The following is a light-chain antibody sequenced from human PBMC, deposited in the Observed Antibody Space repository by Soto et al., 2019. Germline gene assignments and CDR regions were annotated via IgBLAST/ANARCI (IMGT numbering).Light chain of an antibody. CDR2: DAS. CDR3: QQRSTWPPT. V-gene: IGKV3-11*01. J-gene: IGKJ4*01. Sequence: TVLTQSPATLSLSPGERATLSCGASRSVSSLLAWYQQKPGQAPRLLIYDASNRASGIPARFSGSGSGTDFTLTISSLQPEDSAVYYCQQRSTWPPTFGGGTKVEI. CDR1: RSVSSL.